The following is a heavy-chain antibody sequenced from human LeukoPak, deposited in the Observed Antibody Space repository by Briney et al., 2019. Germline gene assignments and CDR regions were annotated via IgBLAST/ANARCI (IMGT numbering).Heavy chain of an antibody. J-gene: IGHJ4*02. V-gene: IGHV1-8*01. CDR1: GYTFTSYD. Sequence: ASVKVSCKASGYTFTSYDINWVRQATGRGLEWMGWMNPNSGNTGYAQKFQGRVTMTRNTSISTAYMELSSLRSEDTAVYYCAREVLDTAMVVDYWGQGTLVTVSS. CDR2: MNPNSGNT. CDR3: AREVLDTAMVVDY. D-gene: IGHD5-18*01.